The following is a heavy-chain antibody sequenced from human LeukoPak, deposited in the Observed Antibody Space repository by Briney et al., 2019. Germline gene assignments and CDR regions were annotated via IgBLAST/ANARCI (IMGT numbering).Heavy chain of an antibody. CDR2: INPSGGST. V-gene: IGHV1-46*01. CDR3: ARGVGRYSYGFRYFDL. CDR1: GYTFTSYY. J-gene: IGHJ2*01. D-gene: IGHD5-18*01. Sequence: ASVKVSCKASGYTFTSYYMHWVRQAPGQGLEWMGIINPSGGSTNYAQKFQGRVTITADKSTSTAYMELGSLRSEDTAVYYCARGVGRYSYGFRYFDLWGRGTLVTVSS.